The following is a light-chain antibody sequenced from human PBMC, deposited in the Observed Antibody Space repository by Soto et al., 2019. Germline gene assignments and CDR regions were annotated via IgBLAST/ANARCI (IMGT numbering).Light chain of an antibody. V-gene: IGKV1-16*02. CDR2: AAS. CDR3: QKYNSYPPT. Sequence: DVQMTQSQSSLSASVGDRVTITCRASQDINNYLTWFQQKPGKAPKTLIYAASILQPGVPSKFSGSASGTDFTLTISSLQPEDFATYYCQKYNSYPPTFGQGTRLEIK. CDR1: QDINNY. J-gene: IGKJ5*01.